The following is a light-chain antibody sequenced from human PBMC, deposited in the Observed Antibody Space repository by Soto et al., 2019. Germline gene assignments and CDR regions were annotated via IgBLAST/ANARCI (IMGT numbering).Light chain of an antibody. CDR2: SNN. CDR3: AAWDDSLNGWV. J-gene: IGLJ3*02. V-gene: IGLV1-44*01. Sequence: QSVLTQPPSASGTPGQRVTISCSGSSSNIGSNTVNWFQQLPGTAPKLLIYSNNQRPSGVPDRFSGSKSGTSASLAISGLQSEEEADYSCAAWDDSLNGWVFGGGTKLTVL. CDR1: SSNIGSNT.